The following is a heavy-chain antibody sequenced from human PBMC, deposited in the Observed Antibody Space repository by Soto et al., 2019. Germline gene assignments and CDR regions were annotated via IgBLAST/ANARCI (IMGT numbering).Heavy chain of an antibody. CDR1: GGSISSGGYY. D-gene: IGHD3-9*01. CDR2: IYYSGST. CDR3: ARGYDILPGPPYY. V-gene: IGHV4-31*03. Sequence: SETLSLTCTVSGGSISSGGYYWSWIRQHPGKGLEWIGYIYYSGSTYYNPSLKSRITISVDTSKNQFSLKLSSVTAADTALYYCARGYDILPGPPYYCGQGTLVTVSA. J-gene: IGHJ4*02.